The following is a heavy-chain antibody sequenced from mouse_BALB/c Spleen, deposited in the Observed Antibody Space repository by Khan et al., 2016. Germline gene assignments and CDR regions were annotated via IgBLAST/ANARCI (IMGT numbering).Heavy chain of an antibody. J-gene: IGHJ4*01. CDR2: IWGGGNT. D-gene: IGHD2-10*01. V-gene: IGHV2-6-4*01. Sequence: VQLKESGPGLVAPSQSLSITCTVSGFSLSRYSIHWVRQPPGKGLEWLGMIWGGGNTDYNSALKSRLSISKDNSKSQVFLKMNSLQTDDTGMYYCARSLLWPAMDYWGQGTSVTVSS. CDR3: ARSLLWPAMDY. CDR1: GFSLSRYS.